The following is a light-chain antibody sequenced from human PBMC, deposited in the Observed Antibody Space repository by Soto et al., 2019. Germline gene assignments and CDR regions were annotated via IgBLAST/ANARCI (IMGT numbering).Light chain of an antibody. CDR1: ALPSQY. CDR2: KDS. V-gene: IGLV3-25*03. Sequence: SYELAQPPSVSVSPGQTARIACSGDALPSQYVCWYQQKPGQAPVLVIYKDSERPSGIPERFSGSSSGTTVTLTISGVQAEDEADYYCQSADSSGTVVFGGGTKLTVL. CDR3: QSADSSGTVV. J-gene: IGLJ2*01.